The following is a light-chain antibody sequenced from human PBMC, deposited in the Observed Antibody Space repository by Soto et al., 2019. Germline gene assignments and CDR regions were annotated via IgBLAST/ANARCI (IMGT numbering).Light chain of an antibody. CDR1: QSVSSSY. CDR2: AAS. V-gene: IGKV3-20*01. CDR3: QQYGSSPYT. J-gene: IGKJ2*01. Sequence: EIELTQSPGTLSLSPGDGATLSCRASQSVSSSYLAWYQQTPGQAPRLLISAASSRATGIPDRFSGSGSVTDFTSTISRLEPEHLEVYYCQQYGSSPYTFGQGTKLEIK.